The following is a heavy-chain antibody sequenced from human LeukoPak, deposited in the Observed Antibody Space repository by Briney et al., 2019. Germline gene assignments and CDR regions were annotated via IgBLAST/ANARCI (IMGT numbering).Heavy chain of an antibody. CDR1: GFIFSSYE. D-gene: IGHD3-10*01. J-gene: IGHJ4*02. CDR3: ARAVTIVRTVINY. CDR2: ISDSGSII. V-gene: IGHV3-48*03. Sequence: GGSLRLSCAVCGFIFSSYEMNWLGQPPGKGLEWVSYISDSGSIIHYADSVKGRFTISRDNAKNSLYLHMNSLRAEDTAVYYCARAVTIVRTVINYWGQGTLVTVSS.